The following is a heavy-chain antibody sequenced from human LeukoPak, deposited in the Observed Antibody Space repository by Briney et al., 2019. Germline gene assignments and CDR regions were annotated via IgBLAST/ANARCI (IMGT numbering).Heavy chain of an antibody. V-gene: IGHV4-34*01. CDR2: INHSGST. CDR3: ARVPWSSSGRVRFDP. D-gene: IGHD6-6*01. J-gene: IGHJ5*02. Sequence: SETLSLTCAVYGGSFSGYYWSWIRQPPGKGLEWIGEINHSGSTNYNPSLKSRVTISVDTSKNRFSLKLSSVTAADTAVYYCARVPWSSSGRVRFDPWGQGTLVTVSS. CDR1: GGSFSGYY.